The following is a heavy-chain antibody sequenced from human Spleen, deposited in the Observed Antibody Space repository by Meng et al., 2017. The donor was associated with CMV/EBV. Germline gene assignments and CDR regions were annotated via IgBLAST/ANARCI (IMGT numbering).Heavy chain of an antibody. Sequence: KASGGTFNSYAINWVRQAPGQGLEWMGGIVPLFGTANYTQKFQGRVTITRDESTSTVYMELSSLRSADTAVYYCARDQDSSSFNWLDPWGQGTLVTVSS. D-gene: IGHD6-6*01. CDR3: ARDQDSSSFNWLDP. V-gene: IGHV1-69*05. J-gene: IGHJ5*02. CDR2: IVPLFGTA. CDR1: GGTFNSYA.